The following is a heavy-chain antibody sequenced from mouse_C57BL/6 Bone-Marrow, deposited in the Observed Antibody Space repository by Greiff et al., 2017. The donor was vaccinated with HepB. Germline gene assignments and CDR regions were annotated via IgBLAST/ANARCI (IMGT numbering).Heavy chain of an antibody. Sequence: QVQLQQPGAELVMPGASVKLSCKASGYTFTSYWMHWVKQRPGQGLEWIGEIDPSDSYTNYNQKFKGKSTLTVDKSSSTAYMQLSSLTSEDSAVYYCARDYGSIPFAYWGQGTLVTVSA. CDR2: IDPSDSYT. J-gene: IGHJ3*01. D-gene: IGHD1-1*01. CDR3: ARDYGSIPFAY. CDR1: GYTFTSYW. V-gene: IGHV1-69*01.